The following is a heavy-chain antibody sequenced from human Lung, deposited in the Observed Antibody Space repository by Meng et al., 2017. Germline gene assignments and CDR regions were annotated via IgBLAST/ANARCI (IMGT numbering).Heavy chain of an antibody. CDR1: GYTFTTYG. CDR3: AILSHCTGGTCYPYDY. J-gene: IGHJ4*02. V-gene: IGHV1-18*01. Sequence: QVTLMQSWAEVKKPGALVKVSCKASGYTFTTYGISWVRQAPGQGLEWIGWISPYNGYTSSIQKFQGRVTMTTDTSTSTAYMELMSLGSDDTAVYYCAILSHCTGGTCYPYDYWGQGTLVTVSS. D-gene: IGHD2-15*01. CDR2: ISPYNGYT.